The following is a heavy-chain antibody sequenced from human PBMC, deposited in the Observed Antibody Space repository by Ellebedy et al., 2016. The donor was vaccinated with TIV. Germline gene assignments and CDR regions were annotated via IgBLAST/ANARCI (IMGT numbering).Heavy chain of an antibody. CDR1: GYTFTSYF. D-gene: IGHD3-22*01. Sequence: ASVKVSCKASGYTFTSYFLYWVRQAPGQGLEWMGIINPASGNSNYAQKFQVRVTMTRETSTSTVYMELSSLRSEDTVVYYCARGDNYYYDSSGYYYNYWGQGTLVTVSS. CDR3: ARGDNYYYDSSGYYYNY. CDR2: INPASGNS. V-gene: IGHV1-46*01. J-gene: IGHJ4*02.